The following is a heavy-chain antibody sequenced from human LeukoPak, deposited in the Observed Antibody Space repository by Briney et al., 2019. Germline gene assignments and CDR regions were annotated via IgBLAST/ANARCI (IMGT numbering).Heavy chain of an antibody. CDR2: IYHSGST. Sequence: PSETLSLTCTVSGGSISSGGYYWSWIRQPPGKGLEWIGYIYHSGSTYYNPSLKSRVTISVDTSKNQFSLKLSSVTAADTAVYYCARVYSSGWGIVDYWGQGTLVTVSS. D-gene: IGHD6-19*01. J-gene: IGHJ4*02. CDR1: GGSISSGGYY. CDR3: ARVYSSGWGIVDY. V-gene: IGHV4-30-2*02.